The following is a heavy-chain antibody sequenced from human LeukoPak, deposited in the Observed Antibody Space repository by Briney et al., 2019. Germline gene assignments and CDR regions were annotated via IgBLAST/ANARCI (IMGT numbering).Heavy chain of an antibody. D-gene: IGHD3-16*01. V-gene: IGHV3-30-3*01. CDR2: ISYDGSNK. Sequence: GGSLRLSCAASRFTFNNYAMNWVRQAPGKGLEWVAVISYDGSNKYYADSVKGRFTISRDNSKNTLYLQMNSLRAEDTAVYYCAKDQIRGGIDYWGQGTLVTVSS. CDR3: AKDQIRGGIDY. CDR1: RFTFNNYA. J-gene: IGHJ4*02.